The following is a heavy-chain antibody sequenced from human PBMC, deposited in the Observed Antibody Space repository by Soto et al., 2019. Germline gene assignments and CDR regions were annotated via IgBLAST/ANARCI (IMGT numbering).Heavy chain of an antibody. V-gene: IGHV3-30-3*01. J-gene: IGHJ4*02. CDR2: ISDDGSNR. CDR1: GFTFSRHA. CDR3: AKVSGHTAETAFLDY. D-gene: IGHD5-18*01. Sequence: QVQLVESGGGVVQPGRSLRISCAASGFTFSRHAMHWVRQAPGKGLEWVAVISDDGSNRYYADSVKGRFNISRDNSKNTRYLQRNSLRAEDTAVYYCAKVSGHTAETAFLDYWGQGTLVIVSS.